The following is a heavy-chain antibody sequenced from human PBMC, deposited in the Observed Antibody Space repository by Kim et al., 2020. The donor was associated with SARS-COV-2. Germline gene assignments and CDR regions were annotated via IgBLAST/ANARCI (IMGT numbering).Heavy chain of an antibody. V-gene: IGHV1-46*01. CDR1: GYTFTSYY. J-gene: IGHJ4*02. D-gene: IGHD3-22*01. CDR3: ARRGGYYDSSGYYYFDY. Sequence: ASVKVSCKASGYTFTSYYMHWVRQAPGQGLEWMGIINPSGGSTSYAQKFQGRVTMTRDTSTSTVYMELSSLRSEYTAVYYCARRGGYYDSSGYYYFDYWGQGTLVTVSS. CDR2: INPSGGST.